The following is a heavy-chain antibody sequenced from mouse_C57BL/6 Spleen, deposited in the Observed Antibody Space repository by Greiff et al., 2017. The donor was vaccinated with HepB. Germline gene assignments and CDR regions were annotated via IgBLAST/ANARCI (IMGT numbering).Heavy chain of an antibody. CDR1: GYAFSSYW. D-gene: IGHD2-4*01. V-gene: IGHV1-80*01. CDR2: IYPGDGDT. CDR3: ARADYDYFDY. J-gene: IGHJ2*01. Sequence: QVQLKESGAELVKPGASVKISCKASGYAFSSYWMNWVKQRPGKGLEWIGQIYPGDGDTNYNGKFKGKATLTADKSSSTAYMQLSSLTSEDSAVYFCARADYDYFDYWGQGTTLTVSS.